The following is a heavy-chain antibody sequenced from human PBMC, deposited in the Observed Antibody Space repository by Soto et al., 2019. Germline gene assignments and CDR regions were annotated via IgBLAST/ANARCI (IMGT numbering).Heavy chain of an antibody. CDR3: AKGFSGSRYYSWFDP. Sequence: EMQLLESGGGLVQPGGSLRLSCTASTVTFSNYAMSWVRQAPGKGLEWVSAISGSGDRTFYAASQKGRFTISRDNSKNTLYLQMNSLRVEDTAVYFCAKGFSGSRYYSWFDPWGQGTLVTVSS. CDR1: TVTFSNYA. J-gene: IGHJ5*02. D-gene: IGHD2-15*01. V-gene: IGHV3-23*01. CDR2: ISGSGDRT.